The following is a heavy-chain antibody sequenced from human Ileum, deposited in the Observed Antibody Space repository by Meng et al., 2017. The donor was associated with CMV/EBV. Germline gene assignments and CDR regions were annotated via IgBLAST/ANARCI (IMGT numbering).Heavy chain of an antibody. CDR3: VRSKALLDPADY. J-gene: IGHJ4*02. CDR2: ISKSSTYI. CDR1: AFDFRTYR. D-gene: IGHD2/OR15-2a*01. V-gene: IGHV3-21*06. Sequence: CGASAFDFRTYRMHWVRQAPGTGLGWVSSISKSSTYIYYGDSVQGRFTISRDNADNSVFLQMNSLRAEDTGVYYCVRSKALLDPADYWGQGTLVTVSS.